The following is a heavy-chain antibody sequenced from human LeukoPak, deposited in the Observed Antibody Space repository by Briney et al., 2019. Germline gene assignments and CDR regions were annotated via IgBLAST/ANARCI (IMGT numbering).Heavy chain of an antibody. V-gene: IGHV3-7*01. CDR2: IKQDGSEK. CDR1: GFTFSSYW. D-gene: IGHD6-13*01. CDR3: ARDSEYSSSWYLVSNWFDP. J-gene: IGHJ5*02. Sequence: GGSLRLSCAASGFTFSSYWMSWVRQAPGKGLEWVANIKQDGSEKYYVDSVKGRFTISRDNAKNSLYLQMNSLRAEDTAVYYCARDSEYSSSWYLVSNWFDPWGQGTLVTVSS.